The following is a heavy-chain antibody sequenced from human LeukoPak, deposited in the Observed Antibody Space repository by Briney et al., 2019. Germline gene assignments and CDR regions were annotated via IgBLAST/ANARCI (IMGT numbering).Heavy chain of an antibody. J-gene: IGHJ4*02. CDR2: ISSSSTYI. CDR3: ARYCSSTSCPNFDY. D-gene: IGHD2-2*01. CDR1: GFTFRSYS. V-gene: IGHV3-21*04. Sequence: GGSLRLSCAASGFTFRSYSMNWVRQAPGKGLEWVSTISSSSTYIYYAGSVKGRFTISRDNSKNTLYLQMNSLRAEDTAVYYCARYCSSTSCPNFDYWGQGTLVTVSS.